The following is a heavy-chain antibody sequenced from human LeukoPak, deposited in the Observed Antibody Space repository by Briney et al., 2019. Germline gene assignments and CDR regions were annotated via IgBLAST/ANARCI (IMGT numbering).Heavy chain of an antibody. V-gene: IGHV3-21*01. J-gene: IGHJ4*02. CDR1: GFTFSSYS. D-gene: IGHD6-13*01. CDR2: ISSSSIYI. CDR3: AGGSSPTYYYFDY. Sequence: PGGSLRLSCAASGFTFSSYSMNWVRQAPGKGLEWVSSISSSSIYIYYAGSVKGRFTISRDNAKNSLYLQMNSLRADDTAVYYCAGGSSPTYYYFDYWGQGTLVTVSS.